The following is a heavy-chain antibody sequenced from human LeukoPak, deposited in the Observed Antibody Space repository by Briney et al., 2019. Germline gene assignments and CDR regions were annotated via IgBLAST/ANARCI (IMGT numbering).Heavy chain of an antibody. Sequence: GGSLRLSCAASGFTFSSYAMSWVRQAPGKGLEWVSAISGSGGSTYYADSVKGRFTISRDNSKNTLYLQMNSLRAEDTAVYYCAKGGGDFGGTYYFDYWGQGTLVTVSS. CDR1: GFTFSSYA. D-gene: IGHD2-21*01. CDR3: AKGGGDFGGTYYFDY. CDR2: ISGSGGST. V-gene: IGHV3-23*01. J-gene: IGHJ4*02.